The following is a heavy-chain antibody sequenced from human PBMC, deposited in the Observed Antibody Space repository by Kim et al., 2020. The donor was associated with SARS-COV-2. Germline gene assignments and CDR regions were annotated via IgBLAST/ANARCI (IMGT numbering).Heavy chain of an antibody. CDR3: AREGGHDTSGYFDY. CDR2: IIPIFGTV. Sequence: SVKVSCKASGDTFSSYAISWVRQAPGQGLEWMGGIIPIFGTVNYAQKFQGRVTITADKSTSTAYMELSSLRSEDTAVYYCAREGGHDTSGYFDYWGQGTLVTVSS. V-gene: IGHV1-69*06. J-gene: IGHJ4*02. D-gene: IGHD3-22*01. CDR1: GDTFSSYA.